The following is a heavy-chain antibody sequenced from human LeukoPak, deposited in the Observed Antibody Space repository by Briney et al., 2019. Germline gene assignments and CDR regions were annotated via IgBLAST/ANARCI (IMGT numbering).Heavy chain of an antibody. CDR3: AKKRDAFDI. V-gene: IGHV3-23*01. Sequence: GGSLRLSCVASGFTFSSYAMGWVRQAPGMRPEWVSSLTDSGGTTYYVDSVKGRFTISRDNSKNTLYLHMNSLRAEDTAMYYCAKKRDAFDIWGQGTVVAVSS. CDR2: LTDSGGTT. J-gene: IGHJ3*02. CDR1: GFTFSSYA. D-gene: IGHD5-24*01.